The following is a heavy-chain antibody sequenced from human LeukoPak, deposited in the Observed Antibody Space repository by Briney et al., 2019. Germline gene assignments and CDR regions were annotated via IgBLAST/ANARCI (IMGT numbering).Heavy chain of an antibody. V-gene: IGHV4-31*03. J-gene: IGHJ4*02. CDR2: IYYSGST. CDR1: GGSISSGGYY. Sequence: SETLSLTCTVSGGSISSGGYYWSWIRQHPGKGLEWIGYIYYSGSTYYNPSLKSRVTISVDTSKNQFSLKLSSVTAADTAVYYCAKDKRWLQLQNFDYWGQGTLVTVSS. D-gene: IGHD5-24*01. CDR3: AKDKRWLQLQNFDY.